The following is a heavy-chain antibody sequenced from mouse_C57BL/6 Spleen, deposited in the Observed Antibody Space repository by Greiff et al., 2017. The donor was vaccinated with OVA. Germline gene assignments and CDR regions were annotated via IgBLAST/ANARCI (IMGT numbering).Heavy chain of an antibody. V-gene: IGHV10-1*01. CDR3: VRQDYYGSSYGFAY. Sequence: EVQLQESGGGLVQPKGSLKLSCAASGFSFNTYAMNWVRQAPGKGLEWVARIRSKSNNYATYYADSVKDRFTISRDDSESMLYLQMNNLKTEDTAMYYCVRQDYYGSSYGFAYWGQGTLVTVSA. J-gene: IGHJ3*01. CDR1: GFSFNTYA. CDR2: IRSKSNNYAT. D-gene: IGHD1-1*01.